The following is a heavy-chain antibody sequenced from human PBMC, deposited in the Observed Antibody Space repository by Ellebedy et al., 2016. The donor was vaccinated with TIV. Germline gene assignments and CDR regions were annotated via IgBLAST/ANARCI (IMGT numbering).Heavy chain of an antibody. Sequence: GESLKISCKGSGYSFTSYWIGWVRQMPGKGLEWMGIIYPGDSDTRYSPSFQGQVTISADKSISTAYLQWSSLKASDTAMYYCARPSIAAAGQGYYYGMDVWGQGTTVTVSS. D-gene: IGHD6-13*01. CDR1: GYSFTSYW. CDR2: IYPGDSDT. V-gene: IGHV5-51*01. J-gene: IGHJ6*02. CDR3: ARPSIAAAGQGYYYGMDV.